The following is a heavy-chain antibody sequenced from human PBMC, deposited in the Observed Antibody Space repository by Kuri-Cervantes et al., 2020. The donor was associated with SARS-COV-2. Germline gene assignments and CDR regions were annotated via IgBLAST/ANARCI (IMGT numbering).Heavy chain of an antibody. CDR2: MNPNSGNT. CDR1: GHTFTSYE. V-gene: IGHV1-8*01. J-gene: IGHJ4*02. Sequence: VTVSCQASGHTFTSYEINWVRQATGQGLEWMGWMNPNSGNTGYAQKFQGRVTMTRDTSTSTVYMDLSSLRSEDTAIYYCARVGDSSGYYYDYWGQGTLVTVSS. D-gene: IGHD3-22*01. CDR3: ARVGDSSGYYYDY.